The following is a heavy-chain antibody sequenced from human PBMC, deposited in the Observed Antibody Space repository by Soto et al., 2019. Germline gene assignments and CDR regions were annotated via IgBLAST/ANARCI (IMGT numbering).Heavy chain of an antibody. J-gene: IGHJ6*02. CDR1: GYTFTSYD. CDR2: ISAYNGNT. V-gene: IGHV1-18*01. CDR3: ARVGGATYYYYGMDV. Sequence: ASVKVSCKASGYTFTSYDINWVRQATGQRLKRIRWISAYNGNTNYAQKLQGRVTMTTDTSTSTAYMELRSLRSDDTAVYYCARVGGATYYYYGMDVWGQGTTVTVSS. D-gene: IGHD1-26*01.